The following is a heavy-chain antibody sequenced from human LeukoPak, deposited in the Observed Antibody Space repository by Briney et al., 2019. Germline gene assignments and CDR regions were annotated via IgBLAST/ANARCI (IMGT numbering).Heavy chain of an antibody. J-gene: IGHJ4*02. CDR2: ISGSGGST. Sequence: GGSLRLSCAASGFTFSSYAMSWVRRAPGKGLEWVSAISGSGGSTYYADSVKGRFTISRDNSKNTLYLQMNSLRAEDTAVYYCAKESERGNYYDSSGYYENDYWGQGTLVTVSS. CDR3: AKESERGNYYDSSGYYENDY. CDR1: GFTFSSYA. D-gene: IGHD3-22*01. V-gene: IGHV3-23*01.